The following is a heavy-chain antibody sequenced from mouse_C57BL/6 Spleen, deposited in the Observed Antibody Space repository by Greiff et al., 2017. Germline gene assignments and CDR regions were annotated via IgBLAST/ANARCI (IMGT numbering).Heavy chain of an antibody. J-gene: IGHJ2*01. D-gene: IGHD4-1*01. CDR2: IYPSDSET. V-gene: IGHV1-61*01. CDR3: ARWGLGPYYFDY. Sequence: VQLQQPGAELVRPGSSVKLSCKASGYTFTSYWMDWVKQRPGQGLEWIGNIYPSDSETHYNQKFKDKATLTVDKSSSTAYMQLSSLTSEDAAVYYCARWGLGPYYFDYWGQGTTLTVSS. CDR1: GYTFTSYW.